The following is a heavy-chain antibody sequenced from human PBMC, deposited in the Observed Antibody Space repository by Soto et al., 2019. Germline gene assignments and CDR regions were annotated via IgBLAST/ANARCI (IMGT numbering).Heavy chain of an antibody. D-gene: IGHD5-12*01. J-gene: IGHJ4*02. Sequence: QVQLVQSGAEVKKPGSSVKVSCKASGGTFSSYAISWVRQAPGQGLEWMGGIIPIFGTANYAQKFHGRVTITADESTITAYMELSSLRSEDTAVYYCAREGGYSGKVYYFDYWGQGTLVTVSS. CDR2: IIPIFGTA. V-gene: IGHV1-69*01. CDR3: AREGGYSGKVYYFDY. CDR1: GGTFSSYA.